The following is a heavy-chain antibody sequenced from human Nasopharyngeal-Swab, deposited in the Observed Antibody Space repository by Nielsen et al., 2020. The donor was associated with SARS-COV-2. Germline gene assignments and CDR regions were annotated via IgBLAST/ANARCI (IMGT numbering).Heavy chain of an antibody. D-gene: IGHD6-13*01. Sequence: VGSLRLSCAASGFTFSAHYMDWVRQAPGKGLECVVRSRNKANSYTTEYAASVKGRFTISRDDSKNSLYLQMSSLRTEDTALYYCARDLSSIWTSGLGVWGQGTTVIVSS. J-gene: IGHJ6*02. CDR2: SRNKANSYTT. CDR1: GFTFSAHY. V-gene: IGHV3-72*01. CDR3: ARDLSSIWTSGLGV.